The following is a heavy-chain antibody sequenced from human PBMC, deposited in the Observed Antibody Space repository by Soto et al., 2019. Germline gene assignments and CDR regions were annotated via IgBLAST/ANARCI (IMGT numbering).Heavy chain of an antibody. CDR1: GYTFTSYY. CDR2: INPSGGST. J-gene: IGHJ4*02. CDR3: ARDSGYCSGGSCLYYFDY. V-gene: IGHV1-46*03. D-gene: IGHD2-15*01. Sequence: ASLKVSCKASGYTFTSYYMHWVRQAPGQGLEWMGIINPSGGSTSYAQKFQGRVTMTRDTSTSTVYMELSSLRSEDTAVYYCARDSGYCSGGSCLYYFDYWGQGTLVTVSS.